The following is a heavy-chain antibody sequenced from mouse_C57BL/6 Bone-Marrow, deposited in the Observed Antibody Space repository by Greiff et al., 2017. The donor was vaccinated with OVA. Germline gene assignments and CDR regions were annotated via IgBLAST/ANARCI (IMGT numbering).Heavy chain of an antibody. CDR2: IDPSDSYT. CDR3: ARHSFFAY. Sequence: QVQLQQPGAELVRPGTSVKLSCKASGYTFTSYWMHWVKQRPGQGLEWIGVIDPSDSYTNYNQKFKGKATLTVDTSSSTAYMQLSSLTSEDSAVYCCARHSFFAYWGQGTLVTVSA. CDR1: GYTFTSYW. V-gene: IGHV1-59*01. J-gene: IGHJ3*01.